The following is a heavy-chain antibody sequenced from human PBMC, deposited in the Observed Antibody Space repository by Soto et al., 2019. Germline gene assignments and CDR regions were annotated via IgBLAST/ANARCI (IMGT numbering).Heavy chain of an antibody. J-gene: IGHJ5*02. CDR3: AADIVVVPAAITGRPDYNWFDP. CDR1: GYTFTSYA. CDR2: INAGNGNT. V-gene: IGHV1-3*01. Sequence: ASVKVSCKASGYTFTSYAMHWVRQAPGQRLEWMGWINAGNGNTKYSQKLQGRVNITRDTSASTAYMELSSLRSEDMSVYYCAADIVVVPAAITGRPDYNWFDPWGQGTLVTVSS. D-gene: IGHD2-2*01.